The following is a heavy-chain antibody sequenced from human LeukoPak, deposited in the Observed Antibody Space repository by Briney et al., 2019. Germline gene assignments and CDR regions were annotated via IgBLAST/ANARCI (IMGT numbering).Heavy chain of an antibody. CDR2: INHSGST. V-gene: IGHV4-34*01. CDR3: ARAVADWFDP. Sequence: SETLSLTCAVYGGSFSGYYWSWIRQPPGKGLEWIGEINHSGSTNYNPSLKSRVTISVDTSKNQFSLKLSSVTAADTAVYYCARAVADWFDPWGQGTLVTVSS. J-gene: IGHJ5*02. D-gene: IGHD6-19*01. CDR1: GGSFSGYY.